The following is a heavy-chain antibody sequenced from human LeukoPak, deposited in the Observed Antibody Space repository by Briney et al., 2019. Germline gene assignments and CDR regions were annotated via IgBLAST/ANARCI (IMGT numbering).Heavy chain of an antibody. CDR1: GYSISSGYY. CDR3: ARQKLYCSSTSCKPLDY. J-gene: IGHJ4*02. CDR2: IYHSGST. V-gene: IGHV4-38-2*01. Sequence: KPSETLSLTCAVSGYSISSGYYWGWIRQPPGKGLEWIGSIYHSGSTYYNPSLKSRVTISVDTSKNQFSLKLSSVTAADTAVYYCARQKLYCSSTSCKPLDYWGQGTLVTVSS. D-gene: IGHD2-2*01.